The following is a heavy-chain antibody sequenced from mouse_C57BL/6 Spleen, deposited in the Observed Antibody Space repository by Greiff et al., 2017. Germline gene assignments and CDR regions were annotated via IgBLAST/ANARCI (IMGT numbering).Heavy chain of an antibody. D-gene: IGHD2-4*01. V-gene: IGHV1-52*01. Sequence: QVQLQQPGAELVRPGSSVKLSCKASGYTFTSYWMHWVKQRPIQGLEWIGNIDPSDSETHYNQKFKDKATLTVDKSSSTAYMQLSSLTSEDSAVYYCARGGYDYDGGYSDYWGEGTTLTVSS. CDR1: GYTFTSYW. CDR3: ARGGYDYDGGYSDY. CDR2: IDPSDSET. J-gene: IGHJ2*01.